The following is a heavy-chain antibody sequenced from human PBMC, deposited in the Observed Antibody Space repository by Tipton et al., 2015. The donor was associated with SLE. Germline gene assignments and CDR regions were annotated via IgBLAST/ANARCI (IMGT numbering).Heavy chain of an antibody. CDR1: GGSISGYY. V-gene: IGHV4-59*12. D-gene: IGHD6-6*01. CDR2: IHYSGTT. J-gene: IGHJ4*02. Sequence: TLSLTCAVSGGSISGYYWSWIRQPPGKELEWIGYIHYSGTTDYNPSLKSRITISVDTSKNQFSLKLSSVTAADTAVYYCATFHSSSYYFDYWGQGTLVTVSS. CDR3: ATFHSSSYYFDY.